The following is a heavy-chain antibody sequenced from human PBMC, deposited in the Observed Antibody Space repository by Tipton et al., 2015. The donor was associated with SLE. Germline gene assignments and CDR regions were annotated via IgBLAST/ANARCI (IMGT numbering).Heavy chain of an antibody. CDR1: GYSFTNSW. Sequence: QSGPEVKKPGGALQISCKTSGYSFTNSWIVWFRHMPGKGLECMGMIDPSDSDTRYNPSFQGHVSMSIDRSTTTAYLQWRSLKASDTAMYFCARRWVQTVFDYWGQGTLVTVSS. V-gene: IGHV5-51*03. CDR3: ARRWVQTVFDY. J-gene: IGHJ4*02. CDR2: IDPSDSDT. D-gene: IGHD3-10*01.